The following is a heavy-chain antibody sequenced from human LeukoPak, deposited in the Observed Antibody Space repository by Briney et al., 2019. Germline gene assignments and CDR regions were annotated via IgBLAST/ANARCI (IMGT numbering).Heavy chain of an antibody. CDR2: INHSGST. J-gene: IGHJ6*03. Sequence: MSSETLSLTCTVSGGSISSYYWSWLRQPPGKGLEWIGEINHSGSTNYNPSLKSRVTISVDTSKNQFSLKLSSVTAADTAVYYCARFDYGDYYNYYYMDVWGKGTTVTISS. V-gene: IGHV4-34*01. D-gene: IGHD4-17*01. CDR1: GGSISSYY. CDR3: ARFDYGDYYNYYYMDV.